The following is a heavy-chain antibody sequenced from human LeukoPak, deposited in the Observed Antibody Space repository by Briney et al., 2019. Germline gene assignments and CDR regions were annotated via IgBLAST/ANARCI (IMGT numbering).Heavy chain of an antibody. D-gene: IGHD4-17*01. CDR3: ARHRGGDYETYWYFDL. CDR1: GGTFSSYA. J-gene: IGHJ2*01. CDR2: IIPIFGTA. Sequence: ASVKVSCKTSGGTFSSYAISWVRQAPGQGLEWTGGIIPIFGTANYAQKFQGRVTITTDESTSTAYMELSSLRSEDTAVYYCARHRGGDYETYWYFDLWGRGTLVTVSS. V-gene: IGHV1-69*05.